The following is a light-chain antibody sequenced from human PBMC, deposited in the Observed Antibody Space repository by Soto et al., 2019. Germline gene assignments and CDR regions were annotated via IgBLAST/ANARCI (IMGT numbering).Light chain of an antibody. CDR1: QGISTY. Sequence: DIQLTQSPSFLSASVGDRVTITCRASQGISTYLAWYQQKPGKAPKLLIYAASTLQSGVPSRFSGSGSGTEFTLTISSLQPEDFATYYCQQFNSFPFPFGGGTKVEIK. CDR2: AAS. CDR3: QQFNSFPFP. V-gene: IGKV1-9*01. J-gene: IGKJ4*01.